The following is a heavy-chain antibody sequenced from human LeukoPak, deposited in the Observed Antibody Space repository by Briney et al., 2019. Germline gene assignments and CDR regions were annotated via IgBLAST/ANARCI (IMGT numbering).Heavy chain of an antibody. CDR1: GFTVRSNY. J-gene: IGHJ4*02. V-gene: IGHV3-66*02. CDR3: ARDPGYYYDSSGYLL. CDR2: IYSGGST. D-gene: IGHD3-22*01. Sequence: PGGSLRLSCAASGFTVRSNYMSWVRQAPGKGLEWVSVIYSGGSTYYADSVKGRFTISRDNSKNTLYLQMNSLRAEDTAVYYCARDPGYYYDSSGYLLWGQGTLVTVSS.